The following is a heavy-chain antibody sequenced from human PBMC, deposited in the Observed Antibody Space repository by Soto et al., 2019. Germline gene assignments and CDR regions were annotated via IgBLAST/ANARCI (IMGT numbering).Heavy chain of an antibody. CDR3: ARELYYDFWSGYSYHYYGMDV. V-gene: IGHV3-21*01. J-gene: IGHJ6*02. CDR2: ISSSSSYI. Sequence: EVQLVESGGGLVKPGGSLRLSCAASGFTFSSYSMNWVRQAPGKGLEWVSSISSSSSYIYYADSVKGRFTMSRDNAKNSLYLQMNSLRAEDTAVYYCARELYYDFWSGYSYHYYGMDVWGQGTTVTVSS. D-gene: IGHD3-3*01. CDR1: GFTFSSYS.